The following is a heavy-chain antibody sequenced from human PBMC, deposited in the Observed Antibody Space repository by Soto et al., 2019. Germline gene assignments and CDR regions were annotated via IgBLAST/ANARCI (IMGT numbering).Heavy chain of an antibody. J-gene: IGHJ5*02. V-gene: IGHV1-46*01. CDR3: ARDGGPNYDFWGGYHGWGFDP. CDR2: INPSTGST. D-gene: IGHD3-3*01. CDR1: GYTFTRYY. Sequence: ASVKVSCKASGYTFTRYYIHWLRQAPGQGLEWMGIINPSTGSTTYTQKFQGRVTMTRDTSTSTVYMELSSLRSEDTAVYSCARDGGPNYDFWGGYHGWGFDPWGQGTLVTV.